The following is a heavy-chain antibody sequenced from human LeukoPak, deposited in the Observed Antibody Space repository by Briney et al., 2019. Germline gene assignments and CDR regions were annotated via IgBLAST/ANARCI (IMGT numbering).Heavy chain of an antibody. CDR2: IYYSGST. J-gene: IGHJ4*01. Sequence: SETLSLTCTVSGGSISSRSYYWGWIRQPPGKGLEWIGSIYYSGSTYYNPSLKSRVSISLDTSKNQFSLKLSSVTAADTAVYYCVRDPRNWNYFDYWGHGILVTVSS. D-gene: IGHD1-20*01. CDR3: VRDPRNWNYFDY. CDR1: GGSISSRSYY. V-gene: IGHV4-39*07.